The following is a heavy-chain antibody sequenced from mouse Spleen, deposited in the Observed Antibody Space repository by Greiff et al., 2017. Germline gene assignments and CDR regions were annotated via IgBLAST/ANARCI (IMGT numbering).Heavy chain of an antibody. V-gene: IGHV1-26*01. CDR2: INPNNGGT. CDR1: GYTFTDYY. Sequence: EVQLQQSGPELVKPGASVKISCKASGYTFTDYYMNWVKQSHGKSLEWIGDINPNNGGTSYNQKFKGKATLTVDKSSSTAYMELRSLTSEDSAVYYCARSGTTVVPIGYWGQGTTLTVSS. D-gene: IGHD1-1*01. J-gene: IGHJ2*01. CDR3: ARSGTTVVPIGY.